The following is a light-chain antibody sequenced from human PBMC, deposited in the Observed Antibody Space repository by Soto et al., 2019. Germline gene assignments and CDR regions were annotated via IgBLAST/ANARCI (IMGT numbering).Light chain of an antibody. CDR2: DVS. Sequence: QSALTQPASVSGSPGQSITISCTGTSSDVGRYNYVSWYQQHPGKAPKLMIFDVSNRLSGVSNRFSGSKSGNTASLTISGLQAEDEADYYCSSYTGSRAPLVFGGGTKVTVL. V-gene: IGLV2-14*01. CDR3: SSYTGSRAPLV. CDR1: SSDVGRYNY. J-gene: IGLJ2*01.